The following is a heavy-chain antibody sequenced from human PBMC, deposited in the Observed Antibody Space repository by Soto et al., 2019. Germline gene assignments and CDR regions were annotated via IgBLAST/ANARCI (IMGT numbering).Heavy chain of an antibody. Sequence: QVQLQESGPGLVKPSGALSLTCAVSGGSISTSNWWNWVRQTPGKGLEWIGEIYHSGSTNYNPSLKSRVTISLDKSKNQFSLRLSSMTAADTAVYFCARGLSGYITRGFDYWGQGTLVTVSA. CDR2: IYHSGST. CDR3: ARGLSGYITRGFDY. V-gene: IGHV4-4*02. CDR1: GGSISTSNW. D-gene: IGHD6-13*01. J-gene: IGHJ4*02.